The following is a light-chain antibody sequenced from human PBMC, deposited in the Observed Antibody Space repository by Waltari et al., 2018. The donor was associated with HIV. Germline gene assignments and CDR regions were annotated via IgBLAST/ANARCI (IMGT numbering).Light chain of an antibody. Sequence: QSVLTQPPSASGTPGQRVTISCSGSSSNIGSDFVYWYQQLPGTAPKLLIYSNDQRPSGVPDRFSGSKSCTSASLAISGLRSEDEADYYCTTWDSSVTAWVFGGGTKLTVL. V-gene: IGLV1-47*02. CDR3: TTWDSSVTAWV. CDR2: SND. J-gene: IGLJ3*02. CDR1: SSNIGSDF.